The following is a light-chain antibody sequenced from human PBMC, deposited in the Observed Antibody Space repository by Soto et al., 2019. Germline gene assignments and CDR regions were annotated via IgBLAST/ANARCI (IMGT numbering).Light chain of an antibody. Sequence: DIQLTQSPSSLSASVGDRVTITCRASQGIITYLNWYQQKPGKAPNLLIYSSSTLQSGVPSRFSGSGSGTDFTLTISSLQPEDFATYYCQQSFSSRWSFGVGTRVEIK. J-gene: IGKJ1*01. CDR1: QGIITY. CDR2: SSS. V-gene: IGKV1-39*01. CDR3: QQSFSSRWS.